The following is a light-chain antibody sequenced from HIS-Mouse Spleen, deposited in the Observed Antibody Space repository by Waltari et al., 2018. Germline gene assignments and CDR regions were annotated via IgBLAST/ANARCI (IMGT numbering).Light chain of an antibody. V-gene: IGLV2-14*01. Sequence: QSALTQPASVSGSPGQSITISCTGTSSYVGGYNYVSGYQQHPGKAPKLMIYEVSNRPSGVSNRFSGSKSGNTASLTISGLQAEDEADYYCSSYTSSSTLVFGGGTKLTVL. J-gene: IGLJ2*01. CDR1: SSYVGGYNY. CDR2: EVS. CDR3: SSYTSSSTLV.